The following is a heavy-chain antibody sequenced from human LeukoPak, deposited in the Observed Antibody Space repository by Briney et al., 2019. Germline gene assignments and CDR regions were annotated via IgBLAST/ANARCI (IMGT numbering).Heavy chain of an antibody. V-gene: IGHV1-24*01. D-gene: IGHD5-24*01. Sequence: ASVKVSCKVSGYTLTELSMHWVRQAPGKGLEWMGGFDPEDGETIYAQKFQGRVTMTEDTSTDTAYMELSSLRSEDKAVYYCATVDMATIWFNYWGQGTLVTVSS. CDR1: GYTLTELS. CDR3: ATVDMATIWFNY. CDR2: FDPEDGET. J-gene: IGHJ4*02.